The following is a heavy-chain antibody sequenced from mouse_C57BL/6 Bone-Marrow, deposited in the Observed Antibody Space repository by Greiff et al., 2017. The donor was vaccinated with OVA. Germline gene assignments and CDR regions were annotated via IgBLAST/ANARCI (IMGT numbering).Heavy chain of an antibody. CDR2: IYPGSGST. D-gene: IGHD1-1*01. CDR3: ARSGYYGSSPFDY. Sequence: QVQLQQPGAELVKPGASVKMSCKASGYTFTSYWITWVKRRPGQGLEWIGDIYPGSGSTNYNEKFKSKATLTVDTSSSTAYMQLSSLTSEDSAVYYCARSGYYGSSPFDYWGQGTTLTVSS. V-gene: IGHV1-55*01. CDR1: GYTFTSYW. J-gene: IGHJ2*01.